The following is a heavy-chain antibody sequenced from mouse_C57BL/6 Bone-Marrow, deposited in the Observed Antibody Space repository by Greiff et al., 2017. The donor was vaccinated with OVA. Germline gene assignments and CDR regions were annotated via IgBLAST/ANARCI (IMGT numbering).Heavy chain of an antibody. CDR1: GFTFSSYA. Sequence: DVKLVESGGGLVKPGGSLKLSCAASGFTFSSYAMSWVRQTPEKRLEWVATISDGGSYTYYPDNVKGRFTISRDNAKNNLYLQMSHLKSEDTAMYYCARATAQATLLAYWGQGTLVTVSA. V-gene: IGHV5-4*03. CDR3: ARATAQATLLAY. D-gene: IGHD3-2*02. CDR2: ISDGGSYT. J-gene: IGHJ3*01.